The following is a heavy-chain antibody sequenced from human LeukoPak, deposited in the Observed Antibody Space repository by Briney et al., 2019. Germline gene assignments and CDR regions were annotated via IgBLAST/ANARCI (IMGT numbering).Heavy chain of an antibody. D-gene: IGHD6-19*01. V-gene: IGHV4-59*01. CDR1: GGSISSYY. CDR3: AREGKLTGYFGGLGFNY. CDR2: IDYSGNT. J-gene: IGHJ4*02. Sequence: SETLSLTCTFSGGSISSYYWSWIRQPPGKGLEWIANIDYSGNTIYNPALKSRVTMSVDTSKNQFSLNLTSVTAADTAVYYCAREGKLTGYFGGLGFNYWGQGILVTVSS.